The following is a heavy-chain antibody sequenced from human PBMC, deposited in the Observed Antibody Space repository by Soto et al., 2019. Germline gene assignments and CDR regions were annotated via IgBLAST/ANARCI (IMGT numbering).Heavy chain of an antibody. CDR3: ARRIAAAGGHYYYAFDV. J-gene: IGHJ6*02. V-gene: IGHV5-10-1*01. Sequence: GESLKISCKGSGYNFDTYWINWVRQMPGKGLEWMGRIDPGDSKTKYSPSLEGHITISVDTSINTTYLQWSSLKASDTAIYYCARRIAAAGGHYYYAFDVWGQGTAVTVSS. CDR1: GYNFDTYW. D-gene: IGHD6-13*01. CDR2: IDPGDSKT.